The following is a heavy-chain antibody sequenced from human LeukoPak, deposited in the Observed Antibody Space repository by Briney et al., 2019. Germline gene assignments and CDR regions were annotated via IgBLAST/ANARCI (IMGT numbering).Heavy chain of an antibody. CDR1: GGSISTYY. J-gene: IGHJ6*02. Sequence: SETLSLTCTVPGGSISTYYWTWIRQPPGKGLEWIGFSHYSGSTNYNPSLKSRVTISVDTSKNQFSLKLNSVTAADTAVYYCARAPRGESDAASGFYGVDVWGQGTTVTVSS. D-gene: IGHD3-22*01. CDR2: SHYSGST. CDR3: ARAPRGESDAASGFYGVDV. V-gene: IGHV4-59*01.